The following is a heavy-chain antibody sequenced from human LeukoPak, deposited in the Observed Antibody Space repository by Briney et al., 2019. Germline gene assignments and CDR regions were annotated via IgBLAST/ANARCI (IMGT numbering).Heavy chain of an antibody. CDR2: IYTSGST. D-gene: IGHD4-11*01. J-gene: IGHJ6*03. CDR1: GGSISSYY. Sequence: SETLSLTCTVSGGSISSYYWSWIRHNVGKGLEWIGRIYTSGSTNYNPSAKSRVTMSVDTSKNQFSLKLSSVTAADTAVYYCARDRTTVTTVAYYYYMDVWGKGTTVTVSS. CDR3: ARDRTTVTTVAYYYYMDV. V-gene: IGHV4-4*07.